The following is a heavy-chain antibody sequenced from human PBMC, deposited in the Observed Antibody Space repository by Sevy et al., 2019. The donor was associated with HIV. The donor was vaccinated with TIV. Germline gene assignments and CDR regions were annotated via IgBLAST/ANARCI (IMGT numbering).Heavy chain of an antibody. CDR1: GFTFDDYA. D-gene: IGHD5-12*01. CDR3: TRGLATADTPEYYFDY. J-gene: IGHJ4*02. V-gene: IGHV3-49*03. CDR2: ITRNSYEAYGGTT. Sequence: GGSLRLSCTTSGFTFDDYAMSWFRQAPGKGLERVAFITRNSYEAYGGTTDYGASVKGRFIISRDDSKSIAYLQMSSLKTEDTAVYYCTRGLATADTPEYYFDYWCQGTLVTVSS.